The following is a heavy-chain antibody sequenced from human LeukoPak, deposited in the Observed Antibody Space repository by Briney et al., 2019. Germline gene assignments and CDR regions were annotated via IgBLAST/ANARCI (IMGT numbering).Heavy chain of an antibody. Sequence: GGSLRLSCAASGFTLSSYWMHWVRQAPGKGLVWVSRINGDGSSATYADSAKGRFTISRDNSKNSLYLQMNSLRAEDTALYYCAKDAGGYDFWSGHYYYYYMDVWGKGTTVTVSS. CDR2: INGDGSSA. D-gene: IGHD3-3*01. J-gene: IGHJ6*03. CDR1: GFTLSSYW. V-gene: IGHV3-74*03. CDR3: AKDAGGYDFWSGHYYYYYMDV.